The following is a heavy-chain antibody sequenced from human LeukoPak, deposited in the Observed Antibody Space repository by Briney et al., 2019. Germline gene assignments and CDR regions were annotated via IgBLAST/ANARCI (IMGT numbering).Heavy chain of an antibody. J-gene: IGHJ2*01. Sequence: PGGSLRLSCAASGFTFSSYAMHWVRQAPGKGLEWVAVISYDGSNKYYADSVKGRFTISRDNSKNTLYLQMNSLRAEDTAVYYCARDSRTVTWYFDLWGRGDPCSVSS. CDR1: GFTFSSYA. CDR2: ISYDGSNK. V-gene: IGHV3-30*04. CDR3: ARDSRTVTWYFDL. D-gene: IGHD4-17*01.